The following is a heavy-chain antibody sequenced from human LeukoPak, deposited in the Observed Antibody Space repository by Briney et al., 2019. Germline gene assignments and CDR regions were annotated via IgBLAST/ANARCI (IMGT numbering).Heavy chain of an antibody. Sequence: SVKVSCKASGVTFSSYAISWVRQAPGQGLEWMGGIIPIFGTANYAQKFQGRVTITADKSTSTAYMELSSLRAEDTAVYYCAKARRRGRPAAIISLDYWGQGTLVTVSS. CDR3: AKARRRGRPAAIISLDY. J-gene: IGHJ4*02. V-gene: IGHV1-69*06. CDR1: GVTFSSYA. D-gene: IGHD3-10*01. CDR2: IIPIFGTA.